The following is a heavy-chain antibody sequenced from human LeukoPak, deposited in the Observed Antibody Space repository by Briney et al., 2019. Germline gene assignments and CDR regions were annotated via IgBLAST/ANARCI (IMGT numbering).Heavy chain of an antibody. CDR1: GFTFSSYM. CDR3: MRWGNDRSFDH. D-gene: IGHD3-16*01. J-gene: IGHJ5*02. CDR2: IWYDGSNK. Sequence: AGGSLRLSCAASGFTFSSYMMNWVRQAPGKGLEWVAVIWYDGSNKYYADSVKGRFTISRNNSKNTLYLQMNSLRAEDTAIYYCMRWGNDRSFDHWGQGTLVTVSS. V-gene: IGHV3-33*08.